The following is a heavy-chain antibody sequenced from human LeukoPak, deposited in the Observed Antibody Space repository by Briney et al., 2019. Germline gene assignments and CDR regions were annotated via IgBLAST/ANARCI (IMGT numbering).Heavy chain of an antibody. J-gene: IGHJ4*02. V-gene: IGHV4-4*07. CDR1: GGSISSYY. D-gene: IGHD6-6*01. Sequence: PSETLSLICTVSGGSISSYYWSWIRQPAGKGLEWIGRIYTSGSTNYNPSLKSRVTISVDTSKNQFSLKLSSVTAADTAVYYCASDRISSSSFDYWGQGTLVTVSS. CDR3: ASDRISSSSFDY. CDR2: IYTSGST.